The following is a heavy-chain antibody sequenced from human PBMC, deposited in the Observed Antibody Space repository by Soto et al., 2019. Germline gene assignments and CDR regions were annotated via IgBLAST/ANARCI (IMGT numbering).Heavy chain of an antibody. CDR2: IYSSIST. CDR3: ASATFTINGEDYYATDV. Sequence: GGSLRLSCAASGFTVSNYYVSWVRQAPGKGLEWVSVIYSSISTFYGASVKGRFTISRDTTKNTVDLQMHSLRAEDTDVYYCASATFTINGEDYYATDVWGHGTRVTVSS. V-gene: IGHV3-53*01. J-gene: IGHJ6*02. D-gene: IGHD4-17*01. CDR1: GFTVSNYY.